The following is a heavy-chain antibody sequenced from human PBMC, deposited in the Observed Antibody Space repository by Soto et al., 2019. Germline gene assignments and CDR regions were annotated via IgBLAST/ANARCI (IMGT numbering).Heavy chain of an antibody. D-gene: IGHD3-22*01. J-gene: IGHJ6*02. Sequence: SETLSLTCTVSGGSISSGDYYWSWIRQPPGKGLEWIGYIYYSGSTYYNPSLKSRVTISVDTSKNQFSLKLSSVTAADTAVYYCARVADYDSSGFLNYYYYGMDVWGQGTTVTVSS. CDR3: ARVADYDSSGFLNYYYYGMDV. CDR1: GGSISSGDYY. CDR2: IYYSGST. V-gene: IGHV4-30-4*01.